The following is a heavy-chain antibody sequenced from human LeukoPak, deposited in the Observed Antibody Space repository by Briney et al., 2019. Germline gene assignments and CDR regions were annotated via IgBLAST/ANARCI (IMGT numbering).Heavy chain of an antibody. CDR3: ARKQLWSRGYSYFYYMDV. CDR1: GFTFSSFE. D-gene: IGHD5-18*01. V-gene: IGHV3-48*03. CDR2: ISRSGTTI. J-gene: IGHJ6*03. Sequence: GGSLRLSCAASGFTFSSFEMNWVRQAPGKGLEWVSYISRSGTTIYYADSVKGRFTISRDNAESSLYLQMNSLRAEDTAVYYCARKQLWSRGYSYFYYMDVWGKGTTVTISS.